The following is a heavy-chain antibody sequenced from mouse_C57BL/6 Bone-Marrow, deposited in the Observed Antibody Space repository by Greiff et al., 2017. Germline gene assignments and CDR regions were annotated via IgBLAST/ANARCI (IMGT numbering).Heavy chain of an antibody. CDR1: GYTFTSYG. CDR3: ARSDYYYGSSYGYFDV. V-gene: IGHV1-81*01. D-gene: IGHD1-1*01. J-gene: IGHJ1*03. CDR2: IYPRSGNT. Sequence: VQLQQSGAELARPGASVKLSCKASGYTFTSYGISWVKQRTGPGLAWIGEIYPRSGNTYYNEKFKGKATLTADKSSSTAYMELRSLTSEDSAVYFCARSDYYYGSSYGYFDVWGTGTTVTVTT.